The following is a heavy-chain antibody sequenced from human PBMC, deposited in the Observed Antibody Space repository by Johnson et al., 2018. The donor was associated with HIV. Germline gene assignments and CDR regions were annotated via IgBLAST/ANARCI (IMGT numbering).Heavy chain of an antibody. Sequence: VESGGGLVKPGGSLRLSCVASGFSFGDCYMSWIRQAPGRGLEWISDINTSGTTVHYSDSVKGRFAISRDNAKNSLYLQMSSLRAEDTAVYFCDKFEGFITVNRVVGDAFDIWGQGTMVSVSS. J-gene: IGHJ3*02. CDR3: DKFEGFITVNRVVGDAFDI. V-gene: IGHV3-11*04. CDR2: INTSGTTV. D-gene: IGHD3-10*01. CDR1: GFSFGDCY.